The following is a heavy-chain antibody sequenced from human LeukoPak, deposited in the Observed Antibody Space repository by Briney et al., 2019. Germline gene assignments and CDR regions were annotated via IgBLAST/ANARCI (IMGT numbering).Heavy chain of an antibody. CDR3: AKFLAAAGISPFDY. D-gene: IGHD6-13*01. V-gene: IGHV3-30*02. CDR1: GFTFSSYG. CDR2: IRYDGSNK. Sequence: GGSLRLSCAASGFTFSSYGMHWVRQAPGKGLEWVAFIRYDGSNKYYADSVKGRLTISRDNSKNTLYLQMNSLRAEDTAVYYCAKFLAAAGISPFDYWGQGTLVTVSS. J-gene: IGHJ4*02.